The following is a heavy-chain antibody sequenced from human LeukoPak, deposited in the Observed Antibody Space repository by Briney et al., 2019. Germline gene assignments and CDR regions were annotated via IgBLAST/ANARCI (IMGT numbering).Heavy chain of an antibody. J-gene: IGHJ4*02. CDR2: IYHSGST. CDR1: GGSISSSNW. V-gene: IGHV4-4*02. D-gene: IGHD3-9*01. Sequence: PSETLSLTCAVSGGSISSSNWWSWVRQPPGKGLEWIGEIYHSGSTNYNPSLKSRVTISVDKSKNQFSLKLSSVTAADTAVYYCARRGFYDILGFDYWGQGTLVTVSS. CDR3: ARRGFYDILGFDY.